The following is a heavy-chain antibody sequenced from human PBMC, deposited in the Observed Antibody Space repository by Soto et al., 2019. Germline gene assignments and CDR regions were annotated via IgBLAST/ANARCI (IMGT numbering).Heavy chain of an antibody. CDR1: GRSLSSYY. CDR2: IYYTDTA. D-gene: IGHD3-22*01. Sequence: QVQLQESGPGLVKPSETLSLTCTVSGRSLSSYYWSWIRQPPGKGLEWIGYIYYTDTANDNPTLSSRVTIAADTAKNQFALKLSSVTAADTAVYYCARGYSVSSGYSLDPWGQGTLVTVSS. V-gene: IGHV4-59*01. CDR3: ARGYSVSSGYSLDP. J-gene: IGHJ5*02.